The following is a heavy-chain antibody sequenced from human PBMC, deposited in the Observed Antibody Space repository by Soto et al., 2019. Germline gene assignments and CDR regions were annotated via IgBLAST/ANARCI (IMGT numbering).Heavy chain of an antibody. CDR1: GLTFSSYA. CDR3: AKATRNIVLMVYATIRDAFDI. D-gene: IGHD2-8*01. Sequence: GGSLRLSCAASGLTFSSYAMSWVRQAPGKGLEWVSAISGSGGSTYYADSVKGRFTISRDNSKNTLYLQMNSLRAEDTAVYYCAKATRNIVLMVYATIRDAFDIWGQGTMVTVSS. CDR2: ISGSGGST. V-gene: IGHV3-23*01. J-gene: IGHJ3*02.